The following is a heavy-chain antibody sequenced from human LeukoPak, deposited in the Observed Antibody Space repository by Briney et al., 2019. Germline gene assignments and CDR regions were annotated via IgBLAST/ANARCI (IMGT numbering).Heavy chain of an antibody. D-gene: IGHD2-15*01. J-gene: IGHJ4*02. CDR2: IYTSGNT. CDR1: GGSINNYY. V-gene: IGHV4-4*07. CDR3: ATCSGGSCY. Sequence: SETPSLTCSVSGGSINNYYWSWIRQPAGKGLEWIGRIYTSGNTNYSPSFKSRVTMSVDMSKNQFSLKLGSVTAADTAVYYCATCSGGSCYWGQGTLVTVSS.